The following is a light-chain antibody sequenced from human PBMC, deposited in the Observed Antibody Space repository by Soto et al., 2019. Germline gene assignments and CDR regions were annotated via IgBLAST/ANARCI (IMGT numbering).Light chain of an antibody. CDR3: QQYNSYRT. V-gene: IGKV1-5*01. CDR1: QSISSW. J-gene: IGKJ1*01. Sequence: DIPMTQSPSTLSACVGDRVTITCRASQSISSWLAWYQQKPGKAPKLLIYDASSLESGVPSRFSGSGSGTEFNLTISSLQPDDFATYYCQQYNSYRTFGQGTKVEIK. CDR2: DAS.